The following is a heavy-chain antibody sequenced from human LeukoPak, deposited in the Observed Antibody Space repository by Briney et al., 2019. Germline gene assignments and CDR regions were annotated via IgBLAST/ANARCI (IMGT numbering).Heavy chain of an antibody. V-gene: IGHV4-59*01. J-gene: IGHJ4*02. CDR2: IYYSGST. Sequence: SETLSLTCTVSGGSISSYYWSWIRQPPGKGLEWIGYIYYSGSTNYNPPLKSRVTISVETSKNQFSLKLSSVTAADTAVYYCARVTGYMIEDYFDYWGQGTLVTVSS. CDR3: ARVTGYMIEDYFDY. CDR1: GGSISSYY. D-gene: IGHD3-22*01.